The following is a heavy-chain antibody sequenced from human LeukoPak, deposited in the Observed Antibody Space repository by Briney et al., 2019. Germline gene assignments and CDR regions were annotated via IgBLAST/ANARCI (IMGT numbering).Heavy chain of an antibody. CDR1: GFTFSSYA. Sequence: PGGSLRLSCAAPGFTFSSYAMSWVRQAPGKGLEWVSAISGSGGSIYYADSVKGRFTISRDNSKNTLYLQMNSLRAEDTAVYYCAKDGGLVAARFWFDPWGQGTLVTVSS. J-gene: IGHJ5*02. CDR2: ISGSGGSI. D-gene: IGHD6-6*01. V-gene: IGHV3-23*01. CDR3: AKDGGLVAARFWFDP.